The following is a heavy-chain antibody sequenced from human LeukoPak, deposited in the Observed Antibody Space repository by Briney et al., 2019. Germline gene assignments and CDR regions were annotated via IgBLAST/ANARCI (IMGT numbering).Heavy chain of an antibody. CDR3: AKDVDCSGGYCSYHYSGTDV. J-gene: IGHJ6*02. D-gene: IGHD2-15*01. V-gene: IGHV3-23*01. Sequence: GGSLRLSCAASGFTFSSYAVSWVRQAPGKGLEWVSFISGSGDTTHYADSAKGRFTISRDISKNTLYLQMNSLRAEDTAVYYCAKDVDCSGGYCSYHYSGTDVWGQGTTVTVSS. CDR1: GFTFSSYA. CDR2: ISGSGDTT.